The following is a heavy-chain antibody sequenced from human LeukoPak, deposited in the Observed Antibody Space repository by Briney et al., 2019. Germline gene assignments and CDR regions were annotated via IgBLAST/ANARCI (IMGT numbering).Heavy chain of an antibody. CDR3: AKGDYEAYFDY. D-gene: IGHD4-17*01. CDR1: GFTFSSYG. V-gene: IGHV3-30*18. CDR2: ISYDGSNK. Sequence: GGSLRLSCAVSGFTFSSYGMHWVRQAPGKGLEWVAVISYDGSNKYYADSVKGRFTISRDNSKNTLYLQMNSLRAEDTAVYYCAKGDYEAYFDYWGQGTLVTVSS. J-gene: IGHJ4*02.